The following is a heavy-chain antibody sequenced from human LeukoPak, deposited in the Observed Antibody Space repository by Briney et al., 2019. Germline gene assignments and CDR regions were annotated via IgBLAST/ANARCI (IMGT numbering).Heavy chain of an antibody. J-gene: IGHJ4*02. CDR2: INSDGSST. CDR1: GFTFSSYW. CDR3: ARDTPGIDGYDSSGYYSHYYFDY. Sequence: AEGSLRLYCAASGFTFSSYWMHWVRQAPGKGLVWVSRINSDGSSTSYADSVKGRFTISRDNAKNTLYLQMNSLRAEDTAVYYCARDTPGIDGYDSSGYYSHYYFDYWGQGTLVTVSS. D-gene: IGHD3-22*01. V-gene: IGHV3-74*01.